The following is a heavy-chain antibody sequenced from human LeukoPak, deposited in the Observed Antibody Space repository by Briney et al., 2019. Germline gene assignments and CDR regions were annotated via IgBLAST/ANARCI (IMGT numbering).Heavy chain of an antibody. V-gene: IGHV4-34*01. D-gene: IGHD3-10*01. CDR3: ARGLSIRGVIIDKLYYFDY. CDR1: GGSISSYY. Sequence: SETLSLTCTVSGGSISSYYWSWIRQPPGKGLEWIGEINHSGSTNYNPSLKSRVTISVDTSKNQFSLKLSSVTAADTAVYYCARGLSIRGVIIDKLYYFDYWGQGTLVTVSS. J-gene: IGHJ4*02. CDR2: INHSGST.